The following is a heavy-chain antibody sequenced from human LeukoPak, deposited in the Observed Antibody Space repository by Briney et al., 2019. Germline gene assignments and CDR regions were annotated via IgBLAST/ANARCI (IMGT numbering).Heavy chain of an antibody. V-gene: IGHV4-61*02. CDR3: AREGTEDGDYSWFDP. D-gene: IGHD4-17*01. CDR1: GGSISSGSYY. CDR2: IYTSGST. J-gene: IGHJ5*02. Sequence: SQTLSLTCTVSGGSISSGSYYWSWIRQPAGKGLEWIGRIYTSGSTNYNPSLKSRVTISVDTSKNQFSLKLSSVTAADTAVYYCAREGTEDGDYSWFDPWGQGTLVTVSS.